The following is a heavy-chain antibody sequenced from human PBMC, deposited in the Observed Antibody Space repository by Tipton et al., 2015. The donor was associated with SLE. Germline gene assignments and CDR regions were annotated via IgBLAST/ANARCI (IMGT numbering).Heavy chain of an antibody. D-gene: IGHD6-13*01. Sequence: TLSLTCAVYGGSFSGYYWSWIRQPPGKGLEWIGEINHSGSTNYNPSLKSRVTISVDTSKNQFSLKLSSVTAADTAVYYCARASSWSGLGYWGQGTLVTVSS. V-gene: IGHV4-34*01. CDR1: GGSFSGYY. CDR3: ARASSWSGLGY. CDR2: INHSGST. J-gene: IGHJ4*02.